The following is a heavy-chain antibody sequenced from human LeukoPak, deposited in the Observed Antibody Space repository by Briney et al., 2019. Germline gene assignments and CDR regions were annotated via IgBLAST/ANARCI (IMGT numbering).Heavy chain of an antibody. V-gene: IGHV4-39*01. Sequence: SETLSLTCTVSGGSISSSSYYWGWIRQPPGKGLEWIGSIYYSGSTYYNPSLKSRVTISVDTSKNQFSLKLSSVTAADTAVYCCARQTIGSSGYYYVGRIVDYWGQGTLVTVPS. CDR3: ARQTIGSSGYYYVGRIVDY. CDR2: IYYSGST. D-gene: IGHD3-22*01. J-gene: IGHJ4*02. CDR1: GGSISSSSYY.